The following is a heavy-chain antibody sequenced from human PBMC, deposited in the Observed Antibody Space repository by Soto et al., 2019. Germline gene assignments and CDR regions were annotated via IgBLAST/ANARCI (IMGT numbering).Heavy chain of an antibody. Sequence: LRETLSLTCTVSGGSISSYYWSWIRQPPGKGLEWIGYIYYSGSTNYNPSLKSRVTISVDTSKNQFSLKLSSVTAADTAVYYCARVTLNHSSIPLYNWFDPWGQGTLVTVSS. V-gene: IGHV4-59*01. D-gene: IGHD2-2*01. J-gene: IGHJ5*02. CDR2: IYYSGST. CDR3: ARVTLNHSSIPLYNWFDP. CDR1: GGSISSYY.